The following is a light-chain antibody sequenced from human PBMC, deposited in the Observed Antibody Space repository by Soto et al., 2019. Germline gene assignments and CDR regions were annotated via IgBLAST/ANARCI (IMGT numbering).Light chain of an antibody. Sequence: EIVLTQSPGTLSLSPGESATLSCRASQSVSRSYLAWYQQKHGQAPRLLIYGASSRATGIPERFSGSGSGTDFSLTISSLEPEDFAVYYCQHYGSSPRTFSQGTKVEIK. CDR2: GAS. V-gene: IGKV3-20*01. CDR3: QHYGSSPRT. J-gene: IGKJ1*01. CDR1: QSVSRSY.